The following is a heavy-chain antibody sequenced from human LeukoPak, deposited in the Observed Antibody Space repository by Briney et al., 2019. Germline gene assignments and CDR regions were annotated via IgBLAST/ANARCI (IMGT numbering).Heavy chain of an antibody. Sequence: GGSLTLSCAASGFSFSDYYMSSIRQAPGKWLEWVSYISSSSSYTNNADSVKGRFTISRDNDKNSLYLQMNSLRAEDTAVYYGARALHSSGWYFDYWGQGTLVTVSS. CDR1: GFSFSDYY. V-gene: IGHV3-11*06. CDR3: ARALHSSGWYFDY. CDR2: ISSSSSYT. J-gene: IGHJ4*02. D-gene: IGHD6-19*01.